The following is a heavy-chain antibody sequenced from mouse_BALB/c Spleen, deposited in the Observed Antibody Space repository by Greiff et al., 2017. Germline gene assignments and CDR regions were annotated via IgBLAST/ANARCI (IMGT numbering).Heavy chain of an antibody. J-gene: IGHJ4*01. D-gene: IGHD4-1*01. Sequence: EVQVVESGGGLVQPGGSRKLSCAASGFTFSSFGMHWVRQAPEKGLEWVAYISSGSSTIYYADTVKGRFTISRDNPKNTLFLQMTSLRSEDTAMYYCARKKRTGTNAMDYWGQGTSVTVSS. CDR3: ARKKRTGTNAMDY. CDR1: GFTFSSFG. V-gene: IGHV5-17*02. CDR2: ISSGSSTI.